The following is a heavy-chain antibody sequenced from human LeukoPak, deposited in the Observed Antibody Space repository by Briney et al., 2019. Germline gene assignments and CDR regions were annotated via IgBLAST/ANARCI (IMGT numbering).Heavy chain of an antibody. CDR1: GYTFTGYY. CDR2: INPNSGGT. Sequence: ASVKVSCKASGYTFTGYYMHWVRQAPGQGLEWMGWINPNSGGTNYAQKFQGWVTMTRDTSISTAYMELSRLRSDDTAVYYCARDHLTMVRGVKPYYYYYYGMDVWGQGTTVTVSS. J-gene: IGHJ6*02. V-gene: IGHV1-2*04. CDR3: ARDHLTMVRGVKPYYYYYYGMDV. D-gene: IGHD3-10*01.